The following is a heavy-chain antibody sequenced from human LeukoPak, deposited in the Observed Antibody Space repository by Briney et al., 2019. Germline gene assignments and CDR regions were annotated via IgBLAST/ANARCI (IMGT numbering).Heavy chain of an antibody. V-gene: IGHV1-69*13. D-gene: IGHD7-27*01. CDR3: ASDTGEDYYYGMDV. J-gene: IGHJ6*02. CDR1: GGAFSSYA. Sequence: SVKVSCKASGGAFSSYAISWVRQAPGQGLEWMGGIIPIFGTANYAQKFQGRVTITADESTSTAYMELSSLRSEDTAVYYCASDTGEDYYYGMDVWGQGTTVTVSS. CDR2: IIPIFGTA.